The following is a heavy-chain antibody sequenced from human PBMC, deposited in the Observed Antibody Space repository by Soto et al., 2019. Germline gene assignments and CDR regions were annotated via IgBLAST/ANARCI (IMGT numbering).Heavy chain of an antibody. D-gene: IGHD3-10*01. CDR2: SYSSGST. CDR1: GASISSNSYY. CDR3: GRHENPPGRDDY. V-gene: IGHV4-39*01. J-gene: IGHJ4*02. Sequence: QLQLQESGPGLVKPSETLSLTCTVSGASISSNSYYWGWIRQPPGKGLEWIASSYSSGSTNYNPSLRSRVTIFVDTSKNQFSLKLTSVTAADTAVYYCGRHENPPGRDDYWGQGTLVTVSS.